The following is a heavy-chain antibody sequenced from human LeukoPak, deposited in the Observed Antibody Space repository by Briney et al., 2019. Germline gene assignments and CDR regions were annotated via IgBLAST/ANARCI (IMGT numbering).Heavy chain of an antibody. D-gene: IGHD1-26*01. CDR3: ARDAYSGSYRFGY. J-gene: IGHJ4*02. CDR2: ISSSSSYI. V-gene: IGHV3-21*01. Sequence: GGSLRLSCAASGFTFSSYSMNWVRQAPGKGLEWVSSISSSSSYIYYADSVKGRFTISRDNAKNSLYLQMNSLRAEDTAVYYCARDAYSGSYRFGYWGQGTLVTVSS. CDR1: GFTFSSYS.